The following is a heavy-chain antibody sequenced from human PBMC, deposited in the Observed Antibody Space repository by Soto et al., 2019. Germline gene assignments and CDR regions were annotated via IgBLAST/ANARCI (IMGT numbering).Heavy chain of an antibody. J-gene: IGHJ5*02. Sequence: SLTCAVYGGSFSGYYWSWIRQPPGKGLEWIGEINHSGSTNYNPSLKSRVTISVDTSKNQFSLKLSSVTAADTAVYYCAGLWFGENERWFDPWGQGTLVTVSS. D-gene: IGHD3-10*01. CDR2: INHSGST. CDR1: GGSFSGYY. CDR3: AGLWFGENERWFDP. V-gene: IGHV4-34*01.